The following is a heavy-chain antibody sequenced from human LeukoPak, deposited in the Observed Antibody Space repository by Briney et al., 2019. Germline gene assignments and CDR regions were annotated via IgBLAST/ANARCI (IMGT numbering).Heavy chain of an antibody. J-gene: IGHJ4*02. CDR3: ARPRQSGSYAGFDH. CDR1: GYSFTSYW. CDR2: IYPGDSDT. D-gene: IGHD1-26*01. Sequence: GESLKISCKGSGYSFTSYWIAWVRQMPGKGLEWMGIIYPGDSDTRYSPSFQGRVTMSADKSISTAYLQLNNLKASDTAMYYCARPRQSGSYAGFDHWGQGTLVTVSS. V-gene: IGHV5-51*01.